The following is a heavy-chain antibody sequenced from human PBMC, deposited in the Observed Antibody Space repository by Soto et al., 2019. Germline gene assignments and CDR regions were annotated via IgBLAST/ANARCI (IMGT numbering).Heavy chain of an antibody. J-gene: IGHJ6*02. Sequence: SVKVSCKASGGTFSSYAISWVRQAPGQGLEGMGGIIPIFGTANYAQKFQGRVTITADESTSTAYMELSSLRSEDTAVYYCARLGGYSDSYYYGMDVWGQGTTVTVSS. V-gene: IGHV1-69*13. CDR1: GGTFSSYA. D-gene: IGHD3-22*01. CDR3: ARLGGYSDSYYYGMDV. CDR2: IIPIFGTA.